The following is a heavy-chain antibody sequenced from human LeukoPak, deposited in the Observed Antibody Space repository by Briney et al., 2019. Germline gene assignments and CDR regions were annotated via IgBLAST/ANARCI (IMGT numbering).Heavy chain of an antibody. CDR3: ARDETTPLPGAY. J-gene: IGHJ4*02. D-gene: IGHD4-17*01. CDR1: GGSFSGYY. Sequence: SETLSLTCAVYGGSFSGYYWNWIRQPPGKGLQWIGEINHSGSTHYNPSLKSRVTMSVDTSKNQFSMKLSSVTAADTAVYYCARDETTPLPGAYWGQGTLVTVSS. CDR2: INHSGST. V-gene: IGHV4-34*01.